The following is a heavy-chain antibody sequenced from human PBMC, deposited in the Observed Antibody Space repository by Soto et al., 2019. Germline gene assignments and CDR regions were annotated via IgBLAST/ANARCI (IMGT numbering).Heavy chain of an antibody. CDR1: GDSVSSNSAG. CDR3: ARGEQYSGRIFDY. D-gene: IGHD1-26*01. J-gene: IGHJ4*01. V-gene: IGHV6-1*01. CDR2: TYYRSRWYY. Sequence: PSQTLSLTCAITGDSVSSNSAGWSWVRQSPSRGLEWLGRTYYRSRWYYEYAVSVRGRITINPDTSKNQYSLQLNSVTPEDTAVYFCARGEQYSGRIFDYWGQGTLVTVSS.